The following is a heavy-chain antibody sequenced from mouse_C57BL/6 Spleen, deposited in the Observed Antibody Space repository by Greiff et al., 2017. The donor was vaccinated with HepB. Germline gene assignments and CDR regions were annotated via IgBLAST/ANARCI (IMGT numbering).Heavy chain of an antibody. CDR1: GFTFSSYA. D-gene: IGHD1-1*01. V-gene: IGHV5-4*01. Sequence: EVQVVESGGGLVKPGGSLKLSCAASGFTFSSYAMSWVRQTPEKRLEWVATISDGGSYTYYPDNVKGRFTISRDNAKNNLYLQMSHLKSEDTAMYYCARDGIHYYGSSYSRYFDVWGTGTTVTVSS. J-gene: IGHJ1*03. CDR2: ISDGGSYT. CDR3: ARDGIHYYGSSYSRYFDV.